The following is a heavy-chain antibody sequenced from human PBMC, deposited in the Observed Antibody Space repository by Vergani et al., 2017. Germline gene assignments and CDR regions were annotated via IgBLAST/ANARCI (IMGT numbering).Heavy chain of an antibody. V-gene: IGHV4-39*01. CDR2: IYYSGST. J-gene: IGHJ5*02. Sequence: QLQLQESGPGLVKPSATLSLTCSVSGASIRSSNYYWGWIHQPPGKGLEWIASIYYSGSTYYNPSLKSRVTISVDTSKNQFSLKLCSVTAADTAVYFCARHSTVEWLVKLGWIDPWGQGILVTVSS. D-gene: IGHD6-19*01. CDR1: GASIRSSNYY. CDR3: ARHSTVEWLVKLGWIDP.